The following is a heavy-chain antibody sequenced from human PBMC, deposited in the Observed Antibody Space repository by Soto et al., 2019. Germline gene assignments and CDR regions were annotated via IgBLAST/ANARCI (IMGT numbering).Heavy chain of an antibody. V-gene: IGHV4-4*02. D-gene: IGHD2-2*01. Sequence: PSETLSLTCAVSGGSIGNDNWWSWVRQAPGKGLEWIGEIYYSGTSNYNPSLKNRVTISIDKSKNQFSLNLNSATAADTAVYYCAAYASGRRGWFDPWGQGTLVTVSS. J-gene: IGHJ5*02. CDR2: IYYSGTS. CDR1: GGSIGNDNW. CDR3: AAYASGRRGWFDP.